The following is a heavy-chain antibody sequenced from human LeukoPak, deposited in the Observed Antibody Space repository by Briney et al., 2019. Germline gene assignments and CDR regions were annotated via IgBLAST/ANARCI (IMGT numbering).Heavy chain of an antibody. J-gene: IGHJ4*02. CDR3: AKDPFYDSSGYDY. CDR1: GFTFSNYA. Sequence: GGSLRLSCAASGFTFSNYAMSWVRQAPGKGLEWVSAISGSGGSTYYADSVKGRFSISRDNSKNTLYLQMNSLRAEDTAVYYCAKDPFYDSSGYDYWGQGTLVTVSP. V-gene: IGHV3-23*01. D-gene: IGHD3-22*01. CDR2: ISGSGGST.